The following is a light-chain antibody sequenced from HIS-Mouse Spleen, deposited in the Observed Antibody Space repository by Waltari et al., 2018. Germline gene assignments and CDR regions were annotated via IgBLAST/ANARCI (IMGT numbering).Light chain of an antibody. CDR1: SSDVGGYNY. CDR3: SSYTSSSTRV. V-gene: IGLV2-14*03. Sequence: QSALTQPASVSGSPGQSITISCTGTSSDVGGYNYVPWYQHHPGQAPKLMIYDVSNRPSGVSNRFSGSKSGNTASLTISGLQAEDEADYYCSSYTSSSTRVFGGGTKLTVL. CDR2: DVS. J-gene: IGLJ2*01.